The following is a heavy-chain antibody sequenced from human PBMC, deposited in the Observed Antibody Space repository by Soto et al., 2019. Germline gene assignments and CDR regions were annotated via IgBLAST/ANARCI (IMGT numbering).Heavy chain of an antibody. CDR3: ARAIPNSQGYYYYGMDV. D-gene: IGHD1-7*01. Sequence: ASVKVFCKASGYTFTSYYMHWVRQAPGQGLEWMGIINPSGGSTSYAQKFQGRVTMTRDTSTSTVYMELSSLRSEDTAVYYCARAIPNSQGYYYYGMDVWGQGTTVTVSS. V-gene: IGHV1-46*01. CDR1: GYTFTSYY. J-gene: IGHJ6*02. CDR2: INPSGGST.